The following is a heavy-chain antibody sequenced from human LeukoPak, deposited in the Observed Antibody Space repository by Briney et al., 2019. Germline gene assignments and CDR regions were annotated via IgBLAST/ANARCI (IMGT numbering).Heavy chain of an antibody. D-gene: IGHD6-19*01. Sequence: GESLKISCKGSGYSFTSYWIGWVRQMPGKGLEWMGIIYPGDSDTRYSPSFQGHVTISADQSISTAYLQWSSLKASDTAMYYCARQWGHSSGWYREGYFDYWGQGTLVTVSS. CDR2: IYPGDSDT. CDR3: ARQWGHSSGWYREGYFDY. CDR1: GYSFTSYW. J-gene: IGHJ4*02. V-gene: IGHV5-51*01.